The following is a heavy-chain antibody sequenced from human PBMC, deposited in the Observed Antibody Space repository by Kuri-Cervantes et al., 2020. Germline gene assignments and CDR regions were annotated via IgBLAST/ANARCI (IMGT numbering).Heavy chain of an antibody. J-gene: IGHJ5*02. CDR3: ASSLDIAAGFDP. Sequence: GSLRLSCAVYGGSFSAYYWSWIRQPPGKGLEWIGEINHSGSTNYNPSLKSRATISVDTSKNQFSLKLSSVTAADTAVYYCASSLDIAAGFDPWGQGTLGTVSS. V-gene: IGHV4-34*01. CDR2: INHSGST. CDR1: GGSFSAYY. D-gene: IGHD6-13*01.